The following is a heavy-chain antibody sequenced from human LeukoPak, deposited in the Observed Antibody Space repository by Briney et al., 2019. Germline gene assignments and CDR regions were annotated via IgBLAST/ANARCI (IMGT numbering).Heavy chain of an antibody. Sequence: SVKVSCKASGPTFSRNAISSVSQAPGQGLEWMGGIIPIFGTANYAQKFQGRVTSTEHESTSTAYMQLSGLLSEDSAVCYCARRYRYGPFDYWGQGTLVTVSS. CDR2: IIPIFGTA. V-gene: IGHV1-69*01. J-gene: IGHJ4*02. CDR3: ARRYRYGPFDY. CDR1: GPTFSRNA. D-gene: IGHD5-18*01.